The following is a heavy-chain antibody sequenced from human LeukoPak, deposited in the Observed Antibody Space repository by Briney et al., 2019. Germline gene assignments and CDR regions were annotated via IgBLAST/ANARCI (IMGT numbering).Heavy chain of an antibody. J-gene: IGHJ4*02. V-gene: IGHV4-34*01. Sequence: SETLSLTCAVYGGSFSGYYWSWIRQPPGKGLECIGYMYNSGSTYYSPSLKSRVTISADTSKNQFSLKLNSVTAADTAVYYCARTPYYDYVRGSYRYELYYFDYWGQGTLVTVSS. D-gene: IGHD3-16*02. CDR3: ARTPYYDYVRGSYRYELYYFDY. CDR2: MYNSGST. CDR1: GGSFSGYY.